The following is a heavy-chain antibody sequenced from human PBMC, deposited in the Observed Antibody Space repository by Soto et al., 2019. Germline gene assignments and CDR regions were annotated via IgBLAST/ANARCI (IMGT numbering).Heavy chain of an antibody. CDR3: ARGLRATSGPIYY. Sequence: SETQSLPYAVYWGDFSGYYCSWIRPPPGKGLEWIGEINHSGSTNYNPSLKSRVTISVDTSKNQFSLKLSSVTAADTAVYYCARGLRATSGPIYYWGQGTLVTVSS. J-gene: IGHJ4*02. D-gene: IGHD1-26*01. CDR1: WGDFSGYY. V-gene: IGHV4-34*01. CDR2: INHSGST.